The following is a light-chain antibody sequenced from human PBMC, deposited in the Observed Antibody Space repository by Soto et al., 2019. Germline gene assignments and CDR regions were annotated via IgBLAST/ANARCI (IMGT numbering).Light chain of an antibody. V-gene: IGKV3-20*01. Sequence: ETVLTQSPGTLSLSPGDRATLSCRASQSIHRNYLAWYQQKPGQATRLLINGASSRATGIPGRFSGSGSGTDFTLTISRLEPEDSAVYYCQQYDYSPGTFGQGTKVEIK. CDR2: GAS. CDR1: QSIHRNY. CDR3: QQYDYSPGT. J-gene: IGKJ1*01.